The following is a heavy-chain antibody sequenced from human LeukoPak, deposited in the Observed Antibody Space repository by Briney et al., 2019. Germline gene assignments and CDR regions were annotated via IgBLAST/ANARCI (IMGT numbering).Heavy chain of an antibody. D-gene: IGHD1-26*01. CDR2: IRYDGSNK. V-gene: IGHV3-30*02. J-gene: IGHJ4*02. CDR1: GFTFSSYG. CDR3: TTGGSGSYYFDY. Sequence: GGSLRLSCAASGFTFSSYGMHWVRQAPGKGLEWVAFIRYDGSNKYYADSVKGRFTISRDNSKNTLYLQMNSLKTEDTAVYYCTTGGSGSYYFDYWGQGTLVTVSS.